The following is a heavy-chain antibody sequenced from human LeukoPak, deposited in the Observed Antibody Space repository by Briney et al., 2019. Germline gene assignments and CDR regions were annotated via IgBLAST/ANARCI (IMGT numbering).Heavy chain of an antibody. J-gene: IGHJ4*02. Sequence: GGSLRLSCTSSGFTFSSYWMHWVRQAPGKGLVWVSRINSDMSTTSYADSVKGRFTISRDNAKNTLFLQMNSLRAEDTAVYYCARAGRGLRFFDWLTYDYWGQGTLVTVSS. CDR1: GFTFSSYW. V-gene: IGHV3-74*01. CDR2: INSDMSTT. D-gene: IGHD3-9*01. CDR3: ARAGRGLRFFDWLTYDY.